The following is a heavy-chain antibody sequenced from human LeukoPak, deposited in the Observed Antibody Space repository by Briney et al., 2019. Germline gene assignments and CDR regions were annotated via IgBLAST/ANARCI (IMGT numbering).Heavy chain of an antibody. CDR1: GDSVSSNSAA. J-gene: IGHJ6*03. CDR3: ARGTWDNTSGSYSLRYYYMDV. CDR2: TYYRSKWYN. D-gene: IGHD3-10*01. Sequence: SQTLSLTCAISGDSVSSNSAAWNWIRQSPSRGLEWLGRTYYRSKWYNDYAVSVKSRITINPDTSKNQFSLQLNSVTPEDTAVYYCARGTWDNTSGSYSLRYYYMDVWGKGTTVTISS. V-gene: IGHV6-1*01.